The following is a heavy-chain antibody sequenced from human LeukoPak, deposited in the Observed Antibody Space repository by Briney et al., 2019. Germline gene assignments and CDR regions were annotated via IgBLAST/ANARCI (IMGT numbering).Heavy chain of an antibody. Sequence: SVKVSCKASGYTFTAYYMHWVRQAPGQGLECMGGIIPIFGTANYAQKFQGRVTITADESTSTAYMELSSLRSEDTAVYYCYLGGNSAYYFDYWGQGTLVTVSS. CDR3: YLGGNSAYYFDY. J-gene: IGHJ4*02. D-gene: IGHD4-23*01. CDR2: IIPIFGTA. V-gene: IGHV1-69*13. CDR1: GYTFTAYY.